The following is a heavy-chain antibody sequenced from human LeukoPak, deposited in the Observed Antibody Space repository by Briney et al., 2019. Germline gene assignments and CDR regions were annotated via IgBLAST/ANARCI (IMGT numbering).Heavy chain of an antibody. J-gene: IGHJ6*02. D-gene: IGHD1-1*01. V-gene: IGHV1-2*02. CDR1: GFTFIGYY. CDR3: ARDQARAGRPWTGNYGMDV. CDR2: INLNSGAT. Sequence: ASVKVSCKASGFTFIGYYMRWVRQAPGQGLEWMGWINLNSGATNYAQKFQGRVTMTRDTTVNTAYMELTSLRSDDTAVFYCARDQARAGRPWTGNYGMDVWGQGTTVTVSS.